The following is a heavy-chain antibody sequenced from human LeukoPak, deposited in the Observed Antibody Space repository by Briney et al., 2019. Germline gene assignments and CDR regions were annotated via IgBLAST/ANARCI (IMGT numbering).Heavy chain of an antibody. CDR3: ARWYCSSTSCYAGAFDM. V-gene: IGHV1-18*04. J-gene: IGHJ3*02. CDR1: GYTFTNYG. D-gene: IGHD2-2*01. Sequence: ASVKVSCKASGYTFTNYGISWVRQAPGQGLEWMGWISPYNDYTNYAQKLQGRVTMTTDTSTSTGYLELRSLRSDDTAVYYCARWYCSSTSCYAGAFDMWGQGTMVTVSS. CDR2: ISPYNDYT.